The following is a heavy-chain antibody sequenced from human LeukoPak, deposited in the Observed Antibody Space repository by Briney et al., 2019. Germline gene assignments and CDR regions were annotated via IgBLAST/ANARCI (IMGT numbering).Heavy chain of an antibody. CDR3: AREQQLDYYYYYGMDV. CDR1: GGTFSSYA. J-gene: IGHJ6*02. Sequence: SVKVSCKASGGTFSSYAISWVRQAPGQGLEWMGRIIPIFGIANYAQKFQGRVTITADKSTTTAYMELSSLRSEDTAVYYCAREQQLDYYYYYGMDVWGQGTTVTVSS. CDR2: IIPIFGIA. V-gene: IGHV1-69*04. D-gene: IGHD6-13*01.